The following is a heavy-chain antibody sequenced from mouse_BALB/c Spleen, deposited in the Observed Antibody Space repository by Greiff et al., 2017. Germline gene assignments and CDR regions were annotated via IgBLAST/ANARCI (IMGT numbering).Heavy chain of an antibody. V-gene: IGHV3-2*02. CDR2: ISYSGST. Sequence: DVQLQESGPGLVKPSQSLSLTCTVTGYSITSDYAWNWIRQFPGNKLEWMGYISYSGSTSYNPSLKSRISITRDTSKNQFFLQLNSVTTEDTATYYCARKDGPYAMDYWGQGTSVTVSS. CDR3: ARKDGPYAMDY. D-gene: IGHD2-3*01. CDR1: GYSITSDYA. J-gene: IGHJ4*01.